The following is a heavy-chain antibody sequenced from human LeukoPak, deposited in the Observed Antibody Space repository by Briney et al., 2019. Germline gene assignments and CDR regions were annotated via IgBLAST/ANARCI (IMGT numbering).Heavy chain of an antibody. J-gene: IGHJ5*02. V-gene: IGHV3-30*03. D-gene: IGHD6-13*01. CDR3: YSVTPILGPAAGTPEWVDP. CDR2: ISYDGSNK. Sequence: PGGSLRLSCAASGFTFSSYGMHWVRQAPGKGLEWVAVISYDGSNKYYADSVKGRFTISRDNSKNTLYLQMNSLRVEDTAVYYCYSVTPILGPAAGTPEWVDPWAQGTLVTVSS. CDR1: GFTFSSYG.